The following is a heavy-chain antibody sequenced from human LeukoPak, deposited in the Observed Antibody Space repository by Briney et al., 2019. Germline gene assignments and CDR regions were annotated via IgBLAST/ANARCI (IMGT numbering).Heavy chain of an antibody. Sequence: SETLSLTCTVSGYSISSGYYWGWIPQPPGKGLEWFGDIYYSGSTNYNPSLKSRVTISVDTSKNQFSLKLSSVTAADTAVYYCARESYSSSWYGSYYYYYMDVWGKGTTVTISS. V-gene: IGHV4-38-2*02. CDR3: ARESYSSSWYGSYYYYYMDV. J-gene: IGHJ6*03. CDR2: IYYSGST. CDR1: GYSISSGYY. D-gene: IGHD6-13*01.